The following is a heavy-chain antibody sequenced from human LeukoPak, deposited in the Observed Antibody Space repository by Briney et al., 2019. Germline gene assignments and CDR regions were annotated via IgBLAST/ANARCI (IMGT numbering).Heavy chain of an antibody. CDR1: GYTFTGYY. CDR2: INPNSGGT. Sequence: ASVKVSCKASGYTFTGYYMHWVRQAPGQGLEWMGWINPNSGGTNYAQKFQGRVTITADESTSTAYMELSSLRSEDTAVYYCARAQFGIFGVVIGYMDVWGKGTTVTVSS. D-gene: IGHD3-3*01. CDR3: ARAQFGIFGVVIGYMDV. J-gene: IGHJ6*03. V-gene: IGHV1-2*02.